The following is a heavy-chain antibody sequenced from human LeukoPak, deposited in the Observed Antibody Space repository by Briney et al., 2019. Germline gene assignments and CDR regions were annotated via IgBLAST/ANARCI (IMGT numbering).Heavy chain of an antibody. Sequence: GGSLRLSCTASGFTLSSYGMHWLRQAPGKGLEGVTFIRYDGTSKYYVDSVKGRFTISRDNSKNTLYLQMNSLRADDTAVYFCAKSIESSSPHYYYYYMDVWGKGTTVTVSS. V-gene: IGHV3-30*02. D-gene: IGHD6-6*01. CDR2: IRYDGTSK. J-gene: IGHJ6*03. CDR1: GFTLSSYG. CDR3: AKSIESSSPHYYYYYMDV.